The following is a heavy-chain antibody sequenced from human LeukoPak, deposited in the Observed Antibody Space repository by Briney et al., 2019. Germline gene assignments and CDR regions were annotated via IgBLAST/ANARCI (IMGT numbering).Heavy chain of an antibody. J-gene: IGHJ4*02. CDR1: GGSFSGYY. CDR3: ARGRSGWFGELDY. CDR2: INHSGST. D-gene: IGHD3-10*01. Sequence: SETLSLTCAVYGGSFSGYYRSWIRQPPGKGLEWIGEINHSGSTNYNPSLKSRVTISVDTSKNQLSLKPSSVTAADTAVYYCARGRSGWFGELDYWGQGTLVTVSS. V-gene: IGHV4-34*01.